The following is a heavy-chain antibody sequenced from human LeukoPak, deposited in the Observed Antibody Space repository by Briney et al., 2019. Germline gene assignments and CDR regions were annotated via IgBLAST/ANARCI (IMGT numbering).Heavy chain of an antibody. CDR2: IYYSGST. CDR3: ASRYYDFWSGYYGTIDY. V-gene: IGHV4-30-4*08. CDR1: GGSISSGDYY. J-gene: IGHJ4*02. D-gene: IGHD3-3*01. Sequence: TLSLTCTVSGGSISSGDYYWSWIRQPPGKGLEWIGYIYYSGSTYYNPSLKSRVTISVDTSKNQFSLKLSSVTAADTAVYYCASRYYDFWSGYYGTIDYWGQGTLVTVSS.